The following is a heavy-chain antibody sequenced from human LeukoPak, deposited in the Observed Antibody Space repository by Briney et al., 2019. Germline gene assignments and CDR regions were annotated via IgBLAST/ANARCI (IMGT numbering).Heavy chain of an antibody. CDR3: ARVPGYSNPHYMDV. CDR1: GFSFSSYW. J-gene: IGHJ6*03. CDR2: IKQDGSEK. Sequence: PGGSLRLSCAASGFSFSSYWMSWVRQAPGKGLEWVANIKQDGSEKYYVDSVKGRFTISRDNAKNSLYLQMNSLRAEDTAVYYCARVPGYSNPHYMDVWGTGTTVTVSS. D-gene: IGHD4-11*01. V-gene: IGHV3-7*01.